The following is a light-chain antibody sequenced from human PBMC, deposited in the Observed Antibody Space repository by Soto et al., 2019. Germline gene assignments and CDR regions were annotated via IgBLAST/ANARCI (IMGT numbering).Light chain of an antibody. J-gene: IGKJ4*01. Sequence: EIVLKKSPGTLSLSKGERVTLSCRASQTVSSNFLAWYQQRPGQAPRLLIYDAATRATGTPARFSGSGSGTDFTLTISSLEPEDFAVYFCQQRSDWVSFGGGTKVDIK. V-gene: IGKV3-11*01. CDR3: QQRSDWVS. CDR2: DAA. CDR1: QTVSSN.